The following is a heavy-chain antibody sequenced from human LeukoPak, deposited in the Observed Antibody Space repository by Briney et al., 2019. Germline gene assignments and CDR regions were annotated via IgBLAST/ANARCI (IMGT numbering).Heavy chain of an antibody. CDR3: AKDHGSGSYYAARYYYYGMDV. Sequence: GGSLRLSCAASGFTFSSYAMSWVRQAPGKGLEWVSGISGSYGSTYYADSVKGRFTISRDNSKNTLYLQMNSLRAEDTAVYYCAKDHGSGSYYAARYYYYGMDVWGQGTTVTVSS. D-gene: IGHD3-10*01. CDR2: ISGSYGST. J-gene: IGHJ6*02. V-gene: IGHV3-23*01. CDR1: GFTFSSYA.